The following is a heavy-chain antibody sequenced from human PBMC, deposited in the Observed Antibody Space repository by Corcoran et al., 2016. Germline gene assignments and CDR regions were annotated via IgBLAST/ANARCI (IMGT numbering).Heavy chain of an antibody. J-gene: IGHJ4*02. CDR3: TTEEGSSYEVDY. D-gene: IGHD5-18*01. Sequence: EVQLVESGGGLVKPGGSLRLSCAASGFTFSNAWMSWVRQAPGKGLEWVGRIKSKTDGGTTDYAAPVKGRFTISRDDSKNTLYLQMKSLKTEDTAVYYCTTEEGSSYEVDYWGQGTLVTVSS. V-gene: IGHV3-15*01. CDR1: GFTFSNAW. CDR2: IKSKTDGGTT.